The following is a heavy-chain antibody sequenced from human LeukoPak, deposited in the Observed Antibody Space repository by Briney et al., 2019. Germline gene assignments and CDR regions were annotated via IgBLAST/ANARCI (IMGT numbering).Heavy chain of an antibody. Sequence: ASVKVSCKASGYTFTGYYMHWVRQAPGQGLEWMGWINPNSGGTNYAQKFQGRVTMTRDTPISTAYMELSRLRSDDTAVYYCARALRSGSSWLDYYYYMDVWGKGTTVTVSS. V-gene: IGHV1-2*02. CDR1: GYTFTGYY. J-gene: IGHJ6*03. D-gene: IGHD6-13*01. CDR2: INPNSGGT. CDR3: ARALRSGSSWLDYYYYMDV.